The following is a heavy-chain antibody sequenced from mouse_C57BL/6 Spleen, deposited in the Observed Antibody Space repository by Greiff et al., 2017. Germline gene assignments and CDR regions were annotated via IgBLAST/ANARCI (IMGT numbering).Heavy chain of an antibody. CDR1: GFTFSSYD. CDR2: ISSGGSYT. Sequence: EVMLVESGGDLVKPGGSLKLSCAASGFTFSSYDMSWVRQTPDKRLEWVATISSGGSYTYYPDSVKGRFTISRDNAKNTLYLQMSSLKSEDTAMYYCARPIYDGYSCYAMDYWGQGTSVTVSS. D-gene: IGHD2-3*01. V-gene: IGHV5-6*02. CDR3: ARPIYDGYSCYAMDY. J-gene: IGHJ4*01.